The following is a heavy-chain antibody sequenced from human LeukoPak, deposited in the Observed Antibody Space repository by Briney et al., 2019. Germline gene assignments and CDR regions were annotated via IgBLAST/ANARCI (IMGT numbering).Heavy chain of an antibody. Sequence: PSETLSLTCAVSGGSIDSYLWWNWVRQPPGEGLEGIGEIYHRWSTNYNQSLRSRLTKSIDKPKSQLSLKLNSVTGADTAVYYCAYSSGFYRLDDWGEGTLVTVSS. CDR2: IYHRWST. CDR1: GGSIDSYLW. D-gene: IGHD6-19*01. CDR3: AYSSGFYRLDD. V-gene: IGHV4-4*02. J-gene: IGHJ4*02.